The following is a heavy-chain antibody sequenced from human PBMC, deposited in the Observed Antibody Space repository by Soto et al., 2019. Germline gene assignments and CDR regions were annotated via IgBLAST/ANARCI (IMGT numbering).Heavy chain of an antibody. V-gene: IGHV4-31*03. CDR1: GASITSDGYY. CDR3: ARTVGSGSPDFDY. Sequence: QVQLQESGPGLLKTSQTLALTCSVSGASITSDGYYWSWIRQFPGKGLEWIGHIYYSGNSYYNLSLGCRLLISVDTSKNQFSLKLSSVTAADTAVYYCARTVGSGSPDFDYWGQGILVTVSS. CDR2: IYYSGNS. J-gene: IGHJ4*02. D-gene: IGHD3-10*01.